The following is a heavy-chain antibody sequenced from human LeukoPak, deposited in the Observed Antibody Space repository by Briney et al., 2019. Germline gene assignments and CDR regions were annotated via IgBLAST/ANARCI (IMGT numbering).Heavy chain of an antibody. CDR2: IYGDGST. CDR3: ARGDWGY. D-gene: IGHD3/OR15-3a*01. V-gene: IGHV3-53*01. Sequence: GGSLRLSCAASGFIVSSYYMTWVRQAPGKGLEWVSVIYGDGSTYYTDSVKGRFAIPRDSSKNTLYLQMNSLSAEDTAVYYCARGDWGYWGQGTLVTVSS. CDR1: GFIVSSYY. J-gene: IGHJ4*02.